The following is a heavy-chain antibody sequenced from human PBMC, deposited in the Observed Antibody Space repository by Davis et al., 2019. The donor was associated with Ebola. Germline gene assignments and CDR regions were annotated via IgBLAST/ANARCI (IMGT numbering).Heavy chain of an antibody. V-gene: IGHV3-20*04. J-gene: IGHJ6*02. Sequence: GESLKISCAASGFTFDDYGMSWVRQAPGKGLEWVSGINWNGGSTGYADSVKGRFTISRDNAKNSLYLQMNSLRAEDTAVYYCARSEYSRYYYYGMDVWGQGTTVTVSS. CDR1: GFTFDDYG. CDR2: INWNGGST. CDR3: ARSEYSRYYYYGMDV. D-gene: IGHD6-6*01.